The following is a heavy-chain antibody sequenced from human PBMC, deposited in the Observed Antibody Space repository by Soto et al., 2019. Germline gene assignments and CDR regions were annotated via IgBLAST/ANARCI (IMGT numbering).Heavy chain of an antibody. D-gene: IGHD6-6*01. V-gene: IGHV3-33*01. CDR3: ASETAAPDY. J-gene: IGHJ4*02. Sequence: GVSLRLSCAASGFTFSSYGRHWVRQAPGKGLEWVAVIWYDGSNKYYADSVKGRFTISRDNSKNTLYLQMNSLRAEDTAVYYCASETAAPDYWAQGTLVSFSS. CDR2: IWYDGSNK. CDR1: GFTFSSYG.